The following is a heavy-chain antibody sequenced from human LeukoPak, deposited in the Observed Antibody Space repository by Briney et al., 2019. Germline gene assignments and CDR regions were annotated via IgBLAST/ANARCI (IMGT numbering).Heavy chain of an antibody. CDR3: AELGITMIGGV. D-gene: IGHD3-10*02. CDR1: GFTFSNYA. V-gene: IGHV3-30*04. J-gene: IGHJ6*04. CDR2: ISYDGSNK. Sequence: GGSLRLSCAASGFTFSNYAFHWVRQAPGKGLEWVALISYDGSNKYYADSVKGRFTISRDNAKNSLYLQMNSLRAEDTAVYYCAELGITMIGGVWGKGTTVTISS.